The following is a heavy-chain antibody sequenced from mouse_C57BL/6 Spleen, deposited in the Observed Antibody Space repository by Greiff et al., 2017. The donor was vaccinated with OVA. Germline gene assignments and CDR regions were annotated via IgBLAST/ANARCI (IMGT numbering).Heavy chain of an antibody. V-gene: IGHV1-15*01. CDR1: GYTFTDYE. CDR3: TRAGDEYDGAMDY. Sequence: QVQLQQSGAELVRPGASVTLSCKASGYTFTDYEMHWVKQTPVHGLEWIGAIDPETGGTAYTQTFKGKAILTADKSSSTAYMERRSLTSEDSAVYYCTRAGDEYDGAMDYWGQGTTLTVAS. J-gene: IGHJ2*01. D-gene: IGHD2-4*01. CDR2: IDPETGGT.